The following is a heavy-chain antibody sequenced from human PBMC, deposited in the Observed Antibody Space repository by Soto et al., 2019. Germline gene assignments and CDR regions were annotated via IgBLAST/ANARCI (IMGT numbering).Heavy chain of an antibody. CDR1: GFGFSDHY. CDR2: IRDKANSYTT. D-gene: IGHD6-13*01. CDR3: ARAHSMSWSGTCSDY. V-gene: IGHV3-72*01. J-gene: IGHJ4*02. Sequence: EVQLVESGGGLVQPGGSLRLSCAASGFGFSDHYMDWVRQAPGKGLEWVGRIRDKANSYTTEYVASVKGRFSISRDDSKNSLYLQMSSLKSEDTAVYYCARAHSMSWSGTCSDYWGQGALVTVSA.